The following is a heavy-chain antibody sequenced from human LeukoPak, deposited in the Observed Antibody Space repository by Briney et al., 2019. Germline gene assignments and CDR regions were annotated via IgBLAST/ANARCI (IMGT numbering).Heavy chain of an antibody. CDR3: AKSSGYYHVPYFDL. Sequence: ASGTLSLTCAVYGGSFSGYYWSWIRQPPGKGLEWIGEINHSGSTNYNPSLKSRVTISVDTSKNQFSLKLSSVTAADTAVYYCAKSSGYYHVPYFDLWGRGTLVTVST. CDR1: GGSFSGYY. D-gene: IGHD3-22*01. CDR2: INHSGST. V-gene: IGHV4-34*01. J-gene: IGHJ2*01.